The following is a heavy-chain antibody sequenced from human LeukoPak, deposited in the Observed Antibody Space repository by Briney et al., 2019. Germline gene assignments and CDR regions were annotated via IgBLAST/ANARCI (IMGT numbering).Heavy chain of an antibody. V-gene: IGHV3-74*01. CDR1: GFTLSSYA. D-gene: IGHD6-13*01. Sequence: GGSLRLSCAASGFTLSSYAMSWVRQAPGKGLVWVSRISSDGSSTTYADSVKGRFTISRENAKNTLYLQMNSLRAEDTAVYYCGRGGKVEQLVLARWGQGSLVTVSS. J-gene: IGHJ4*02. CDR2: ISSDGSST. CDR3: GRGGKVEQLVLAR.